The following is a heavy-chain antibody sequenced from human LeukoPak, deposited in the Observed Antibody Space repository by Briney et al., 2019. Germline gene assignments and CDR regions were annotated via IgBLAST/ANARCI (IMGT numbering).Heavy chain of an antibody. CDR3: AVGHYYHSSGYLFDS. D-gene: IGHD3-22*01. CDR1: GGSISTGDYY. V-gene: IGHV4-30-4*01. CDR2: IYYSGST. Sequence: SETLSLTCTVSGGSISTGDYYWSWIRQPPGKGLEWIGYIYYSGSTYYNPSLKSRLTISVDTSKNQFSLKLSSVPAADTAVYYCAVGHYYHSSGYLFDSWGQGTLVTVSS. J-gene: IGHJ4*02.